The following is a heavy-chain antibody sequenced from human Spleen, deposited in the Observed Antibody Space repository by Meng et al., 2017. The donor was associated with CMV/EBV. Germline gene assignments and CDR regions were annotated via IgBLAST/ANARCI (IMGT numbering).Heavy chain of an antibody. CDR3: ALSGGYYSGRLGYYFDY. CDR1: GGSISSSSYY. J-gene: IGHJ4*02. D-gene: IGHD3-22*01. V-gene: IGHV4-39*07. CDR2: IYYSGST. Sequence: GSLRLSCTVSGGSISSSSYYWGWIRQPPGKGLEWIGSIYYSGSTYYNPSLKSRVTISVDTSKNQFSLKLSSVTAADTAVYYCALSGGYYSGRLGYYFDYWGRGTLVTVSS.